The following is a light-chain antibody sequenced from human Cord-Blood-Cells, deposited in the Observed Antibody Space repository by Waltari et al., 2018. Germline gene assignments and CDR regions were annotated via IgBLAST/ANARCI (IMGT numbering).Light chain of an antibody. J-gene: IGLJ3*02. Sequence: QSVLTQPPSVSAAPGQKVTISCSGSRSNIGHTYVSWYQQLPGTAPKLLIYENNKRPSGIPDRFSGSKSGTSATLGITGLQTGDEADYYCGTWDSSLSAGVFGGGTKLTVL. CDR2: ENN. V-gene: IGLV1-51*02. CDR1: RSNIGHTY. CDR3: GTWDSSLSAGV.